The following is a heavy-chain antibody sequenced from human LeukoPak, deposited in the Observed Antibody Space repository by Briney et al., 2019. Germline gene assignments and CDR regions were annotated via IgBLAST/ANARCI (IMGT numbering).Heavy chain of an antibody. CDR1: GGTFSSYA. CDR2: IIPIFGTA. Sequence: SVKVSCKASGGTFSSYAISWVRQAPGQGLEWMGGIIPIFGTANYAQKFQGRVTITADESTSTAYMELSSLRSEDTAVYYCASNFIPGYCSSTSCSGVAYFDYWGQGTLVTVSS. V-gene: IGHV1-69*13. CDR3: ASNFIPGYCSSTSCSGVAYFDY. J-gene: IGHJ4*02. D-gene: IGHD2-2*03.